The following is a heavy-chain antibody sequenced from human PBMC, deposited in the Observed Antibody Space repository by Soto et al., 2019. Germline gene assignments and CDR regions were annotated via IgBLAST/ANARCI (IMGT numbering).Heavy chain of an antibody. CDR2: IYYSGST. Sequence: SETLSLTCTVSGGSISSSSYYWGWIRQPPGKGLKWIGSIYYSGSTYYNPSLKSRVTISVDTSKNQFSLKLSSVTAADTAVYYCASFMLRPEGSSFGVDYWGQGTLVTVSS. CDR1: GGSISSSSYY. CDR3: ASFMLRPEGSSFGVDY. J-gene: IGHJ4*02. V-gene: IGHV4-39*01. D-gene: IGHD6-6*01.